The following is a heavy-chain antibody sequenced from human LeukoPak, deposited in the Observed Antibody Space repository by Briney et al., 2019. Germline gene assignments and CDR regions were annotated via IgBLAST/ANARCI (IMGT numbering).Heavy chain of an antibody. J-gene: IGHJ5*02. Sequence: PGGSLRLSCAASGFTFSDYYMSWIRQPPGKGLEWIGEINHSGSTNYNPSLKSRVTISVDTSKNQFSLKLSSVTAADTAVYYCARVPPYYYGSGSYYRPWGQGTLVTVSS. V-gene: IGHV4-34*01. D-gene: IGHD3-10*01. CDR2: INHSGST. CDR3: ARVPPYYYGSGSYYRP. CDR1: GFTFSDYY.